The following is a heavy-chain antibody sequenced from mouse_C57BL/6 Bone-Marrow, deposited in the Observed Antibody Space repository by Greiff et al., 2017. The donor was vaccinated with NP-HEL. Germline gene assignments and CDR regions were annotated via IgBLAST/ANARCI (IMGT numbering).Heavy chain of an antibody. CDR2: IYPGDGDT. V-gene: IGHV1-80*01. D-gene: IGHD1-1*01. CDR3: ARRVDYGSSYGFAY. CDR1: GYAFSSYW. J-gene: IGHJ3*01. Sequence: QVQLQQSGAELVKPGASVKISCKASGYAFSSYWMNWVKQRPGKGLEWIGQIYPGDGDTNYNGKFKGKATLTADKSSSTAYMQLSSLTSEDSAVYFCARRVDYGSSYGFAYWGQGTLVNVSA.